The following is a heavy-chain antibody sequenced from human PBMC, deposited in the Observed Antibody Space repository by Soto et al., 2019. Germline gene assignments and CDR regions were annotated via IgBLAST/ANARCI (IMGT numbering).Heavy chain of an antibody. CDR3: ARDRPGGMGPDPGALDY. V-gene: IGHV1-18*01. J-gene: IGHJ4*02. CDR2: ISAYNGNT. CDR1: GYTFTSYG. D-gene: IGHD2-15*01. Sequence: ASVKVSCKASGYTFTSYGISWVRQAPGQGLEWMGWISAYNGNTNYAQKLQGRVTMTTDTSTSTAYMELRSLRSEDTAVYYCARDRPGGMGPDPGALDYWGQGTQVTVSS.